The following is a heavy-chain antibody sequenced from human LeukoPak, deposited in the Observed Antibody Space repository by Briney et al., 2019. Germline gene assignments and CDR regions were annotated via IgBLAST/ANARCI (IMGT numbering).Heavy chain of an antibody. Sequence: GGSLRLSCSASGFTVSSIYMSWVRPAPGMGLEWGTAINSGGRTYSADSVDGRFTISRDNSKNTLYLQMNSRRAEDTAVYYCARDQAAVSAYWGEGTLVTVSS. J-gene: IGHJ4*02. CDR1: GFTVSSIY. D-gene: IGHD6-13*01. CDR3: ARDQAAVSAY. V-gene: IGHV3-66*01. CDR2: INSGGRT.